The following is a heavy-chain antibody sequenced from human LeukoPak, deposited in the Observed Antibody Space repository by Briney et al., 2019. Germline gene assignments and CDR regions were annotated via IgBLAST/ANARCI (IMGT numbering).Heavy chain of an antibody. J-gene: IGHJ5*02. CDR3: ARGMVVAGFRWFDP. CDR2: IYYSGST. D-gene: IGHD6-19*01. V-gene: IGHV4-39*07. CDR1: GGSISSSSYY. Sequence: MPSETLSLTCTVSGGSISSSSYYWGWIRQPPGKGLEWIGSIYYSGSTYYNPSLKSRVTISVDTSKNQFSLKLCSVTAADTAVYYCARGMVVAGFRWFDPWGQGTLVTVSS.